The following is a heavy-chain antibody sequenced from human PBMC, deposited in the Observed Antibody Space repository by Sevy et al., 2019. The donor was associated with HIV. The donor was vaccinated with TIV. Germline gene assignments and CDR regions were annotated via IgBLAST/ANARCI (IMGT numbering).Heavy chain of an antibody. CDR3: ARVDNRLSSGWNECFQH. Sequence: GGSLRLSSAASGFTFSSYAMPWVRQAPGKGLEWVAVISYDGSNKYYADSVKGRFTISRDNSKNTLYLQMNSLRAEDTAVYYCARVDNRLSSGWNECFQHWGQGTLVTVSS. CDR1: GFTFSSYA. D-gene: IGHD6-19*01. V-gene: IGHV3-30-3*01. J-gene: IGHJ1*01. CDR2: ISYDGSNK.